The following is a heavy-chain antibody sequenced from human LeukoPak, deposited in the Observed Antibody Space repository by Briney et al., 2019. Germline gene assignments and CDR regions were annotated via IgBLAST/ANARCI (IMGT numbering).Heavy chain of an antibody. J-gene: IGHJ6*04. CDR1: GYTLTSYD. CDR2: MNPNSGRT. Sequence: ASVNVSCKASGYTLTSYDINWVRQATGQGLEWMGWMNPNSGRTGYAQNFQGRITITRNTSISTAYMELSSLRSEDTAVYYCATGGEGVVGLDVWGKGTTVTVSS. V-gene: IGHV1-8*01. D-gene: IGHD3-3*01. CDR3: ATGGEGVVGLDV.